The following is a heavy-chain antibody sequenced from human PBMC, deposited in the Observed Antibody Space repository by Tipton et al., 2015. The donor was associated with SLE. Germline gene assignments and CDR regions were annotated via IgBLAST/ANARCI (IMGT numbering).Heavy chain of an antibody. CDR3: ARGSEYNLY. J-gene: IGHJ4*02. V-gene: IGHV3-7*01. CDR2: IKPDGTTE. D-gene: IGHD1-1*01. CDR1: GLTFTSYW. Sequence: SLRLSCAASGLTFTSYWMTWVRQAPGRGPEWVANIKPDGTTEYYADSVKGRFTISRDNAQNSLYLQMNSLRAEDTAVYYCARGSEYNLYWGQETLVTVSS.